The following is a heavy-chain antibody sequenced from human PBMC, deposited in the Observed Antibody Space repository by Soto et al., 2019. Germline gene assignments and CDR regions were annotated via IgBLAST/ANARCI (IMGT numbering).Heavy chain of an antibody. CDR3: ARGNGTELGPNPRFDY. D-gene: IGHD7-27*01. J-gene: IGHJ4*02. Sequence: ASVKVSCKASGYTFTGYYMHWVRQAPGQGLEWMGWINPNSGGTNYAQKFQGWVTMTRDTSISTAYMELSRLRSDDTAVYYCARGNGTELGPNPRFDYWGQGTLVTVSS. CDR1: GYTFTGYY. V-gene: IGHV1-2*04. CDR2: INPNSGGT.